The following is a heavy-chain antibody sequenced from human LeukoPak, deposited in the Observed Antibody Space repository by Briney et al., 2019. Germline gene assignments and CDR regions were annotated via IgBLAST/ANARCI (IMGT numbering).Heavy chain of an antibody. V-gene: IGHV4-38-2*02. D-gene: IGHD4-11*01. CDR1: GYSINTGYY. CDR2: IYHSGST. CDR3: AREDYNKARCFDP. J-gene: IGHJ5*02. Sequence: PSETLSLTCAVSGYSINTGYYWGWIRQPPGKGLEWIGTIYHSGSTYYNPSLKSRVTISIDTSKNQFSLTLSSVTAADTAMYYCAREDYNKARCFDPWGQGTLVTVSS.